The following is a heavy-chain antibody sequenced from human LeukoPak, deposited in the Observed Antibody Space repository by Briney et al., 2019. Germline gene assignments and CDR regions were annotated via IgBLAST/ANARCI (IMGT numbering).Heavy chain of an antibody. CDR1: GGTFSSYA. Sequence: ASVKVSCKASGGTFSSYAISWVRQAPGQGLEWMGGIIPIFGTANYAQKFQGRVTMTRDTSTSTVYMELSSLRSEDTAVYYCARERRGNDYWGQGTLVTVSS. J-gene: IGHJ4*02. V-gene: IGHV1-69*05. CDR3: ARERRGNDY. CDR2: IIPIFGTA. D-gene: IGHD3-10*01.